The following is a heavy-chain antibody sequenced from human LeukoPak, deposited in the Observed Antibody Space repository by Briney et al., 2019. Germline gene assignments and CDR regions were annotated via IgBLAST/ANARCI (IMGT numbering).Heavy chain of an antibody. D-gene: IGHD3-22*01. CDR1: GGSISSSVYY. CDR2: IYYTGST. V-gene: IGHV4-39*01. J-gene: IGHJ4*02. Sequence: SETLSLTCTVSGGSISSSVYYWGWIRQPPGKGLEWIGSIYYTGSTYYNPSLKSRVTISVDTSKNQFSLKLSSMTAADTAVYYCARHVDSTGCYMGDFDYWGQGTLVTVSS. CDR3: ARHVDSTGCYMGDFDY.